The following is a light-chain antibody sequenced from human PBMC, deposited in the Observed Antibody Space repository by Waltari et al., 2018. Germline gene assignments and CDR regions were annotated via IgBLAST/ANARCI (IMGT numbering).Light chain of an antibody. Sequence: GDRVTITCQASQDISNYLLWYQQKPGKAPRVLIYDASTLERGVPSRFSGSGSGTDFTFTIAALQPEDFATYFCQHYDNFPFTFGPVT. J-gene: IGKJ3*01. CDR1: QDISNY. CDR2: DAS. V-gene: IGKV1-33*01. CDR3: QHYDNFPFT.